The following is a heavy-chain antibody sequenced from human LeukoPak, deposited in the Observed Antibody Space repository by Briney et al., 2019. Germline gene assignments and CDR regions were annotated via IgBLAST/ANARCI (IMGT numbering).Heavy chain of an antibody. V-gene: IGHV3-20*04. CDR1: GFTFDDYG. Sequence: PGGSLRLSCAASGFTFDDYGMSWVRQAPGKGLEWVSGINWNGGSTGYADSVKGRFTISRDNAKNSLYLQMNSLRAEDTAVYYCARGSLRFLEWFPGNCFDYWGQGALVTVSS. D-gene: IGHD3-3*01. CDR3: ARGSLRFLEWFPGNCFDY. CDR2: INWNGGST. J-gene: IGHJ4*02.